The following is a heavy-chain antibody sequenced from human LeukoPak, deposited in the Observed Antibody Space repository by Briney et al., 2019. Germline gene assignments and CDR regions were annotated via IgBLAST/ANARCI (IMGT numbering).Heavy chain of an antibody. CDR2: IYYSGST. CDR3: ASESPLQPRGYCFDY. J-gene: IGHJ4*02. V-gene: IGHV4-31*03. Sequence: PSQTLSLTCTVSGGSLSSGGYYWRWIRQHPGKGLEWIGYIYYSGSTYYNPSLKGRVTISVEPSKNQFSLKLSLVTAADTAVYYYASESPLQPRGYCFDYWGQGTLVTVSS. CDR1: GGSLSSGGYY.